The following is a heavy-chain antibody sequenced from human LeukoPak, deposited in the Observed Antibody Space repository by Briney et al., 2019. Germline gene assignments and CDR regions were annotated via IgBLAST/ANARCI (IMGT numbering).Heavy chain of an antibody. J-gene: IGHJ5*02. D-gene: IGHD4-17*01. V-gene: IGHV1-2*02. CDR1: GYTFTGYY. CDR2: INPNSGGT. CDR3: ARDQGDYGDYCWFDP. Sequence: ASVKVSCKASGYTFTGYYMHWVRQAPGQGLEWMGWINPNSGGTNYAQEFQGRVTMTRDTSISTAYMELSRLRSDDTAVYYCARDQGDYGDYCWFDPWGQGTLVTVSS.